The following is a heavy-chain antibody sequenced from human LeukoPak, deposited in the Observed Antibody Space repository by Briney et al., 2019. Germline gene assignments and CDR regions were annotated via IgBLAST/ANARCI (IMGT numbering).Heavy chain of an antibody. J-gene: IGHJ4*02. CDR3: ARSYYGSGSYYPFDY. CDR1: GFTFSSYS. Sequence: GGSLRLSCAASGFTFSSYSMNWVRQAPGKGLEWVSYINSSSSTIYYADSVKGRFTISRDNAKNSLYLQMNSLRAEDTAVYYCARSYYGSGSYYPFDYWGQGTLVTVSS. V-gene: IGHV3-48*01. D-gene: IGHD3-10*01. CDR2: INSSSSTI.